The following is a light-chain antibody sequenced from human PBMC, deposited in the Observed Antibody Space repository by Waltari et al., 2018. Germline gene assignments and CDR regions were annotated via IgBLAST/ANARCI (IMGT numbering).Light chain of an antibody. CDR3: QSSDSSLRGSM. CDR1: STNIGAGYD. CDR2: NNN. J-gene: IGLJ3*02. Sequence: QSVLTQPPSVSGAPGQRVSISCTGSSTNIGAGYDVHWYQQVPGSAPKLLIFNNNHRPSGVPDRFSGSKSGTSASLAITGLQAEDEADYYCQSSDSSLRGSMFGGGTRLTVL. V-gene: IGLV1-40*01.